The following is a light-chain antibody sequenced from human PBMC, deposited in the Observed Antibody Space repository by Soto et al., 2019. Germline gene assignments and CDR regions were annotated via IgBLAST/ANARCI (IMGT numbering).Light chain of an antibody. Sequence: IVLTQSPGTLSLSPGERATLSCMASQSVSINYLAWYKRKAGQAPRLLIYGAFSRATGIPDRFSGSGSGTDFNLTIRRLEPEDFEVYSCQQYGSSPLTFGGGTKVDIK. CDR1: QSVSINY. CDR3: QQYGSSPLT. V-gene: IGKV3-20*01. CDR2: GAF. J-gene: IGKJ4*01.